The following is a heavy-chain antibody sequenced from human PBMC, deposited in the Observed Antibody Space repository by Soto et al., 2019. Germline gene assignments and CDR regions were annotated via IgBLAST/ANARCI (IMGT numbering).Heavy chain of an antibody. V-gene: IGHV4-30-2*01. Sequence: PSETLSLTCAVSCGSSSSCGYSWSWIRQPPGKGLEWIGYIYHSGSTYYNPSLKSRVTISVDRSKNQFSLKLSSVTAADTAVYYCARVPGPWGQGTLVTVSS. CDR1: CGSSSSCGYS. CDR2: IYHSGST. J-gene: IGHJ5*02. CDR3: ARVPGP. D-gene: IGHD7-27*01.